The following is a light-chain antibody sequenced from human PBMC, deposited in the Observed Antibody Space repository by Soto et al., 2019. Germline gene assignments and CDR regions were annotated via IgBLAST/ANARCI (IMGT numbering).Light chain of an antibody. CDR2: EGS. J-gene: IGLJ1*01. V-gene: IGLV2-23*03. Sequence: QSALTQPASVSESPGQSITISCTGNSSDVGSYEFVSWYQQYPGKAPKLMIYEGSKRPSGVSDRFSGSKSGNTASLTISGLQAEDEADYFCCSYAGGSNVFGAGTKLTVL. CDR3: CSYAGGSNV. CDR1: SSDVGSYEF.